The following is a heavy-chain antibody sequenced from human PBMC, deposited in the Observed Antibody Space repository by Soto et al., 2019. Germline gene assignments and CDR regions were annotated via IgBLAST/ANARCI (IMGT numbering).Heavy chain of an antibody. V-gene: IGHV4-30-4*01. Sequence: QLQLRESGPGLVKPSETLSLTCTVSGGSISGGVGGLYYWSWIRQPPGKGLEWNGYIYDSGSTYYTPSLTSRVTISVDTSKNQFSLRLSSVTAADTAVYYCAREVIPLTTDWYFDLWGRGTLVTVSS. D-gene: IGHD4-17*01. CDR1: GGSISGGVGGLYY. CDR2: IYDSGST. J-gene: IGHJ2*01. CDR3: AREVIPLTTDWYFDL.